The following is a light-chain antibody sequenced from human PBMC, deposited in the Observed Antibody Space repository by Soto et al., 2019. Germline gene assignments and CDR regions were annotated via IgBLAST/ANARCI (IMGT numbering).Light chain of an antibody. V-gene: IGLV1-40*01. J-gene: IGLJ2*01. CDR2: GDN. Sequence: QSVLTQPPSVSGAPGQRVTISCTGSSSNIGAGYDVHWYQQLPGTAPKLLISGDNNRPSGVPDRFSGSKSGTSASLAITGLQAEDEADYYCHSFDSNLNGVVFGGGTKLTVL. CDR1: SSNIGAGYD. CDR3: HSFDSNLNGVV.